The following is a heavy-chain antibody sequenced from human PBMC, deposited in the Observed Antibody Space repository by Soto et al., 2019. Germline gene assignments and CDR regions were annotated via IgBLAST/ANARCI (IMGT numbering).Heavy chain of an antibody. CDR1: GYTFTSYG. V-gene: IGHV1-18*04. CDR3: ARGGQRITMIVVVIGAFDI. D-gene: IGHD3-22*01. CDR2: ISADNGNT. Sequence: ASVKVSCKASGYTFTSYGISWVRQAPGQGLEWMGWISADNGNTNYAQKLQGRVTMTTDTSTSTAYMGLRSLRSDDTAVYYCARGGQRITMIVVVIGAFDIWGQGTMVTVSS. J-gene: IGHJ3*02.